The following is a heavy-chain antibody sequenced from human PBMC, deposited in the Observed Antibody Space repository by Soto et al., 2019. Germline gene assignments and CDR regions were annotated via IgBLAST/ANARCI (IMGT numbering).Heavy chain of an antibody. J-gene: IGHJ5*02. CDR1: GGSFSNYY. Sequence: PSETLSLTCAVYGGSFSNYYLSWIRPPPGKGLEWIGYIHYSGSTNYSPSLKSRVTISVDTSKNQFSLKLSSVTAADTAVYYCARGAPQQLAPTGFDPWGQGTLVTVSS. CDR2: IHYSGST. D-gene: IGHD6-13*01. V-gene: IGHV4-59*01. CDR3: ARGAPQQLAPTGFDP.